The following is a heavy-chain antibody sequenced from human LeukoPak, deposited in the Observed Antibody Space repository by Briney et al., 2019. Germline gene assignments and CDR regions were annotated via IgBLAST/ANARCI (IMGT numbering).Heavy chain of an antibody. V-gene: IGHV3-23*01. CDR1: GFTFSSYA. CDR2: ISGSGGST. J-gene: IGHJ4*02. D-gene: IGHD2-15*01. Sequence: PGGSLRLSCAASGFTFSSYAMSWVRQAPGKGLVWVSAISGSGGSTYYADSVKGRFTISRDNSKNTLYLQMNSLRAEDTAVYYCAKDFLVVVVAAYFDYWGQGTLVTVSS. CDR3: AKDFLVVVVAAYFDY.